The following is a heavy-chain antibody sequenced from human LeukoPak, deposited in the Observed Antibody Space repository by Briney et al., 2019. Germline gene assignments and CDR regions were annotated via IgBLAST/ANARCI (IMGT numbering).Heavy chain of an antibody. CDR1: GGSFSGYY. J-gene: IGHJ4*02. CDR3: ARTLGGIAAVSDY. D-gene: IGHD6-13*01. CDR2: INHSGST. V-gene: IGHV4-34*01. Sequence: SETLSLTCAVYGGSFSGYYWSWIRQPPGKGLEWIGEINHSGSTNYNPSLKSRATISVDTSKNQFSLKLSSVTAADTAVYYCARTLGGIAAVSDYWGQGTLVTVSS.